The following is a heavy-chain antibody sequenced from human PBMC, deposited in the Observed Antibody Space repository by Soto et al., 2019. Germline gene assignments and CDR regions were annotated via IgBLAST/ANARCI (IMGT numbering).Heavy chain of an antibody. CDR3: AKERVRYVED. Sequence: EVQLVESGGGLVQPGRSVRLSCAASGFSFDDYAMHWVRQAPGKGLEWIAGISWNSVSIDYADFVKVRFTISRDNAKNSLYLQMNSLRAEDTVLYYCAKERVRYVEDWGQGPMVTVSS. V-gene: IGHV3-9*01. D-gene: IGHD3-9*01. CDR2: ISWNSVSI. J-gene: IGHJ4*02. CDR1: GFSFDDYA.